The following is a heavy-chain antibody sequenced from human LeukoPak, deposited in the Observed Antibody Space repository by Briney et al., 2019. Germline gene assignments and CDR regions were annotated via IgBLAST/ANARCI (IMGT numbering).Heavy chain of an antibody. J-gene: IGHJ4*02. CDR3: AMAVVGATSFDY. D-gene: IGHD1-26*01. Sequence: EGSLRLSCAASGFTFSSYSMNWVRQAPGKGLEWVSSISSSSSYIYYADSVKGRFTISRDNAKNSLYLQMNSLRAEDTAVYYCAMAVVGATSFDYWGQGTLVTVSS. CDR2: ISSSSSYI. CDR1: GFTFSSYS. V-gene: IGHV3-21*01.